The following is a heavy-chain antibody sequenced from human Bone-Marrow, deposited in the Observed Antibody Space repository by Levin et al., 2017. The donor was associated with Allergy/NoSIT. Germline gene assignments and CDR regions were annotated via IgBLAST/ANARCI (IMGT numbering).Heavy chain of an antibody. CDR1: GYKFTTYW. D-gene: IGHD2-15*01. V-gene: IGHV5-51*01. CDR3: ARQGVDTGMGVMVVAAIGY. CDR2: IWPGDSDT. Sequence: GESLKISCKASGYKFTTYWIGWVRQMPGKGLEWMGIIWPGDSDTRYSPSFEGQVTISVDKSISTAYLQWSSLKASDTATYYCARQGVDTGMGVMVVAAIGYWGQGTQVTVSS. J-gene: IGHJ4*02.